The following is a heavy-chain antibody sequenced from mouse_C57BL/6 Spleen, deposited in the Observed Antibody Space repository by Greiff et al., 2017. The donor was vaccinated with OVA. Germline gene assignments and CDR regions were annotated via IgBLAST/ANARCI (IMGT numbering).Heavy chain of an antibody. Sequence: DVHLVESGGDLVKPGGSLKLSCAASGFTFSSYGMSWVRQTPDKRLEWVATISSGGSYTYYPDSVKGRFTISRDNAKNTLYLQMSSLKSEDTAMYYCARQGVYGNLFAYWGQGTLVTVSA. J-gene: IGHJ3*01. CDR3: ARQGVYGNLFAY. D-gene: IGHD2-1*01. CDR1: GFTFSSYG. V-gene: IGHV5-6*01. CDR2: ISSGGSYT.